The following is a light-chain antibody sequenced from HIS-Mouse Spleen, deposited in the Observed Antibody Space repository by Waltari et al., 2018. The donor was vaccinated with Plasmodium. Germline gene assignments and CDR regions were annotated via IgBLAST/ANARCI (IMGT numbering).Light chain of an antibody. J-gene: IGLJ3*02. CDR3: YSTDSSGNHRV. CDR2: EES. CDR1: ALPKKY. V-gene: IGLV3-10*01. Sequence: SYELTQPPSVSVSPGQTARITCSGDALPKKYAYWSQQKSGQAPVLVIYEESKRPAGSPERFSGTSSGTMATLTISGAQVEDEADYYCYSTDSSGNHRVFGGGTKLTVL.